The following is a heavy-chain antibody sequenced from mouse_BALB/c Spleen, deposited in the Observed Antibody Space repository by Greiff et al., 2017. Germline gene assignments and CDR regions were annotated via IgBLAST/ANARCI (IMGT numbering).Heavy chain of an antibody. V-gene: IGHV1-5*01. CDR2: IYPGNSDT. Sequence: VQLQQSGTVLARPGASVKMSCKASGYSFTSYWMHWVKQRPGQGLEWIGAIYPGNSDTSYNQKFKGKAKLTAVTSASTAYMELSSLTNEYSAVYYCTRGGGNPRAMDYWGQGTSVTVSS. CDR3: TRGGGNPRAMDY. D-gene: IGHD1-1*02. CDR1: GYSFTSYW. J-gene: IGHJ4*01.